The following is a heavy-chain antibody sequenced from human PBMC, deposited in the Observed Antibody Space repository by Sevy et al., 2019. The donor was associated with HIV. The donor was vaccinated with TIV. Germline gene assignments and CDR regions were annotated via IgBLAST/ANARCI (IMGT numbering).Heavy chain of an antibody. CDR2: INPSSGGT. CDR3: VGQTSGWYDWFDP. V-gene: IGHV1-2*06. J-gene: IGHJ5*02. Sequence: ASVKVSCKASGYTFIGYYIHWLRQAPGQGLEWIGRINPSSGGTKYTQKFQGRVTVTTDMSVSTAYMELIGLRSDDTAMYYCVGQTSGWYDWFDPWGQGTLVTVSS. CDR1: GYTFIGYY. D-gene: IGHD6-19*01.